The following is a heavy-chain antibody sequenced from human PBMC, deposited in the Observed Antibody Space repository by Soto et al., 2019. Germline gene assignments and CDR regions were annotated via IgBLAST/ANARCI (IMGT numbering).Heavy chain of an antibody. V-gene: IGHV4-61*01. Sequence: SETLSLTCTVSGVSVSSGSYYWSWIRQPPGKGLEWIGYIYYSGSTNYNPSLKSRVTISVDTSKNQFSLKLSSVTAADTAVYYCARGRGYSYARAGFDPWGQGTLVTVSS. CDR1: GVSVSSGSYY. J-gene: IGHJ5*02. CDR3: ARGRGYSYARAGFDP. D-gene: IGHD5-18*01. CDR2: IYYSGST.